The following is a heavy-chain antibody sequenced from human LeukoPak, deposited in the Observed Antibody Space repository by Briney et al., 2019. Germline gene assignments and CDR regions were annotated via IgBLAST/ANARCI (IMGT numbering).Heavy chain of an antibody. CDR1: GFSCSSHG. Sequence: GGSLRLSCAASGFSCSSHGMHWVRQGPGKGLEWEAFISYDGRNKYYGDSVKGRFTISRDNAKNTLYLQMNNLTVEDTALYYCARDRSGWYKDAFDIWGQGTMVTVSS. D-gene: IGHD6-19*01. J-gene: IGHJ3*02. CDR3: ARDRSGWYKDAFDI. CDR2: ISYDGRNK. V-gene: IGHV3-30*03.